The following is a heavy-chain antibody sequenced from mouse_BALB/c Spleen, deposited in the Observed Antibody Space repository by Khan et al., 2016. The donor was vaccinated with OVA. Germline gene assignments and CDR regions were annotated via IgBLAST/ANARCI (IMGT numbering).Heavy chain of an antibody. J-gene: IGHJ3*01. CDR2: IYPFNDDS. Sequence: EVELVEAGPELLKPGASVKMSCKASGYTFTSYVMHWVKQKPGQGLEWIGYIYPFNDDSKYSEKFKGKATLTSDTSSTTAYMELSSLTSEDSAVYYCATQGSTYTWFAYWGQGTLVTVSA. V-gene: IGHV1S136*01. CDR1: GYTFTSYV. CDR3: ATQGSTYTWFAY. D-gene: IGHD1-1*01.